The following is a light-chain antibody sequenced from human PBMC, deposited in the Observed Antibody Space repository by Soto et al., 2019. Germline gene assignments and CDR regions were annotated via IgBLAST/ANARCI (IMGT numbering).Light chain of an antibody. J-gene: IGKJ5*01. Sequence: DIVLTQSPGTLSLSPGERATLSCRASQSVSSNHLAWYQQKPGQAPRLLIYGGSSRATGIPVRFSGSGSETDFTLTISRLEPEDFAIYYCQQHNTWPITFGQGTRLEI. CDR1: QSVSSNH. CDR2: GGS. CDR3: QQHNTWPIT. V-gene: IGKV3-20*01.